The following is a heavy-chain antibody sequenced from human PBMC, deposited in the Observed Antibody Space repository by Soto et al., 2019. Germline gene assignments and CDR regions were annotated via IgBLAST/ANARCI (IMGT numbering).Heavy chain of an antibody. CDR2: ISAYNGNT. CDR3: ARDRPGGYCSSTSCYNDAFDI. V-gene: IGHV1-18*01. D-gene: IGHD2-2*02. Sequence: ASVKVSCKASGYTFTSYGISWVRQAPGQGLEWVGWISAYNGNTNYAQKLQGRVTMTTDTSTSTAYMELRSLRSDDTAVYYCARDRPGGYCSSTSCYNDAFDIWGQGTMVTVSS. J-gene: IGHJ3*02. CDR1: GYTFTSYG.